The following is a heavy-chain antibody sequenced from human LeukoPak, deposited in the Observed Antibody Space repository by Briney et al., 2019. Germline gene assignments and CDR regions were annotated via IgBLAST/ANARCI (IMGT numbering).Heavy chain of an antibody. J-gene: IGHJ5*02. CDR3: AKDEVTSGGGLAS. CDR1: GFSVSGTH. D-gene: IGHD2-21*02. CDR2: MYTGGTT. V-gene: IGHV3-53*01. Sequence: PGGSLRLSCAASGFSVSGTHMSWVRQAPGEGLEWVAAMYTGGTTYYTDAVTGRFTVSRDTSRNTLFLHMDSLRAEDTAVYYCAKDEVTSGGGLASWGQGSLVIVSS.